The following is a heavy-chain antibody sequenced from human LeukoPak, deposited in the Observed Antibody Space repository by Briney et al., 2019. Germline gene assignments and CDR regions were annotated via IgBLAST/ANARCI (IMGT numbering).Heavy chain of an antibody. CDR1: GGSISSSSYY. J-gene: IGHJ4*02. Sequence: PSETLSLTCTVSGGSISSSSYYWGWIRQPPGKGLEWIGSIYYSGSTYYNPSLKSRVTISVDTSKNQFSLKLSSVTAADTAVYYCARRRSYYYDSTFDYWGQGTLVTVSS. CDR3: ARRRSYYYDSTFDY. CDR2: IYYSGST. D-gene: IGHD3-22*01. V-gene: IGHV4-39*07.